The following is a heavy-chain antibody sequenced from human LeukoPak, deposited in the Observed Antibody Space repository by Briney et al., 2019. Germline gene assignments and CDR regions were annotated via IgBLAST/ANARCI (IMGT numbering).Heavy chain of an antibody. J-gene: IGHJ6*04. CDR3: ARDLKVRGTEGNYYYYGMDV. V-gene: IGHV3-21*01. CDR1: GFTFSSYA. D-gene: IGHD3-10*01. Sequence: GGSLRLSCAASGFTFSSYAMSWVRQAPGKGLEWVSSISSSSSYIYYADSVKGRFTISRDNAKNSLYLQMNSLRAEDTAVYYCARDLKVRGTEGNYYYYGMDVWGKGTTVTVSS. CDR2: ISSSSSYI.